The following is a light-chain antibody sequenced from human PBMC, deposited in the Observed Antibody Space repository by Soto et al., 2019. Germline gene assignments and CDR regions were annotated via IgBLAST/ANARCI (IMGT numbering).Light chain of an antibody. Sequence: SALTQPPSASGSPGQSVTISCTGTSSDLGDFYYVSWYQQHPGQVPKLMIYEVTKRPSGVPERFSGSKSGNTASLTVSGLQAEDEADYYCSSRIGGTSVVFGGGTKLTVL. CDR1: SSDLGDFYY. CDR3: SSRIGGTSVV. CDR2: EVT. V-gene: IGLV2-8*01. J-gene: IGLJ2*01.